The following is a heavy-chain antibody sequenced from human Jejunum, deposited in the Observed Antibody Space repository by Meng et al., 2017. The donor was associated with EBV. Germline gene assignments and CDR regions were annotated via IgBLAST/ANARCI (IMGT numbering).Heavy chain of an antibody. CDR1: GFTLTNYR. J-gene: IGHJ4*02. CDR3: ARDPGDTSGFFPSYFDY. Sequence: LVWARGVLSQPGGSLGLSWAAVGFTLTNYRMHWVRQAPGKGLLWVSRINIDGSSTSSADSVKGRFTISRDNAKNTVSLQMNSLRAEDTAVYYCARDPGDTSGFFPSYFDYWGQGILVTVSS. CDR2: INIDGSST. V-gene: IGHV3-74*01. D-gene: IGHD3-3*01.